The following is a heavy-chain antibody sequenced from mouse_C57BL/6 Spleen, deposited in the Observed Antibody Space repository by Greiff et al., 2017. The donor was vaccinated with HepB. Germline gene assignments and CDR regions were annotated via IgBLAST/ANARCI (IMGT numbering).Heavy chain of an antibody. D-gene: IGHD1-1*01. Sequence: EVQLQESGPELVKPGASVKIPCKASGYTFTDYNMDWVKQSHGKSLEWIGDINPNNGGTIYNQKFKGKATLTVDKSSSTAYMELRSPTSEDTAVYYCARSPYYYGRYYFDYWGQGTTLTVSS. CDR2: INPNNGGT. CDR1: GYTFTDYN. CDR3: ARSPYYYGRYYFDY. J-gene: IGHJ2*01. V-gene: IGHV1-18*01.